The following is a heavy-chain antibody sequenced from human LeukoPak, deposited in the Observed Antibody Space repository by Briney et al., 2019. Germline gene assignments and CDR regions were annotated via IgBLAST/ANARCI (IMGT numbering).Heavy chain of an antibody. J-gene: IGHJ3*02. CDR2: IRYDGSND. CDR1: GFTFSSYG. Sequence: GGSLRLSCAASGFTFSSYGMHWVRQAPGKGLEWVACIRYDGSNDYYTDSVKGRFTISRDNSKNTVYLQMNSLRAEDSAVYYCARDHSFDAFDIWGHGTMVTVSS. CDR3: ARDHSFDAFDI. V-gene: IGHV3-30*02.